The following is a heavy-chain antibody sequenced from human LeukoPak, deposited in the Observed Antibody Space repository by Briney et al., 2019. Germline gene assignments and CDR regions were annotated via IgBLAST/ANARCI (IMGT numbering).Heavy chain of an antibody. V-gene: IGHV3-30*02. D-gene: IGHD2-21*01. CDR1: GFIFTSNG. CDR2: IRNDGSGK. Sequence: GGSLRLSCAASGFIFTSNGMHWVRQAPGKGLEWVTFIRNDGSGKYYAGSVKGRFTISRDNYKNMVYVQMNSLRSEDTAVYYCVRDADWSFDYWGQGTLVTVSS. CDR3: VRDADWSFDY. J-gene: IGHJ4*02.